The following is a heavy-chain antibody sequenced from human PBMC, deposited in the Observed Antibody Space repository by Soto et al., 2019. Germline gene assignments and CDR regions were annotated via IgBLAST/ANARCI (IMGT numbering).Heavy chain of an antibody. CDR2: IYYSGST. CDR1: GGSISSYY. J-gene: IGHJ3*02. Sequence: PSETLSLTCTVSGGSISSYYWSWTRQPPGKGLEWIGYIYYSGSTNYNPSFKCRVTISVDTSKNQFSLKLSSVTASDPAVYYFARTSYYYDSSGYYPTHAFDIWGQGTMVTVSS. CDR3: ARTSYYYDSSGYYPTHAFDI. V-gene: IGHV4-59*01. D-gene: IGHD3-22*01.